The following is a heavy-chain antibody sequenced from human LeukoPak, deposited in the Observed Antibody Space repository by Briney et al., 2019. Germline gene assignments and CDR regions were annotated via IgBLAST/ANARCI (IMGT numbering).Heavy chain of an antibody. D-gene: IGHD6-19*01. Sequence: GASVKVSCKASGGTFSSYAISWVRQAPGQGLEWMGWISAYNGNTNYAQKLQGRVTMTTDTSTSTAYMELRSLRSDDTAVYYCARELAVADNLDYWGQGTLVTVSS. CDR2: ISAYNGNT. CDR1: GGTFSSYA. CDR3: ARELAVADNLDY. V-gene: IGHV1-18*01. J-gene: IGHJ4*02.